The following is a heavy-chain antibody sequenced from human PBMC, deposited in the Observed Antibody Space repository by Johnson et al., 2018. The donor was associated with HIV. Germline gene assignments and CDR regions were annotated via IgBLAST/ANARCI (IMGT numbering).Heavy chain of an antibody. V-gene: IGHV3-72*01. CDR2: IRNKANRYST. Sequence: VQLVESGGGLVQPGRSLRLSCTASGFTFSDYYMSWIRQAPGKGLEWIGRIRNKANRYSTEYAASVKGRFTISRDDSKNSLSLQMSSLKTEDTAVYYCTRDRDGVGVSWGQGTMVTVSS. J-gene: IGHJ3*01. CDR3: TRDRDGVGVS. D-gene: IGHD3-10*01. CDR1: GFTFSDYY.